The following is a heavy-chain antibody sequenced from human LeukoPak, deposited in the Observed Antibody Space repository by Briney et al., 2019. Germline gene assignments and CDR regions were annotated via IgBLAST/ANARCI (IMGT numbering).Heavy chain of an antibody. V-gene: IGHV5-51*01. J-gene: IGHJ4*02. CDR2: IYPGDSDT. Sequence: GESLKISCKGSGYSFTSYWIGWVRQMPGKGLEWMGIIYPGDSDTRYSPSFQGQVTISVDKSISTAYLQWSSLKASDTAMYYCARSPNYYDSSGPVDYWGQGTLVTVSS. CDR1: GYSFTSYW. CDR3: ARSPNYYDSSGPVDY. D-gene: IGHD3-22*01.